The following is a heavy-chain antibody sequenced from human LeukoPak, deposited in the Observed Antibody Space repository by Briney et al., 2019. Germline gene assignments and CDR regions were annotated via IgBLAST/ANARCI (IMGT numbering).Heavy chain of an antibody. D-gene: IGHD6-6*01. Sequence: GGSLRLSCAASGFTFSSYWMHWVRQAPGKGLVWVSRINSDGSSTIYADSVKGRFTISRDNAKNTLYLQMKSLRAEDTAVYYCARSAKYSSSSLVAPAGRTEHFQHWGQGTLVTVSS. V-gene: IGHV3-74*01. CDR2: INSDGSST. CDR3: ARSAKYSSSSLVAPAGRTEHFQH. CDR1: GFTFSSYW. J-gene: IGHJ1*01.